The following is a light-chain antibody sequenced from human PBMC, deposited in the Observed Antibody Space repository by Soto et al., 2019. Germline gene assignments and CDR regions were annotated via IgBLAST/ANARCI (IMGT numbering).Light chain of an antibody. Sequence: QSVLTQPPSVSAAPGQKVTISCSGSSSNIGNNYISWYQQLPGTAPKLLIYDNHKRPSGIPDRFSGSKSGTSATLGITGLQTGDEAEYYCGTWDSSLSAGVFGGGTQLTVL. CDR1: SSNIGNNY. CDR2: DNH. CDR3: GTWDSSLSAGV. V-gene: IGLV1-51*01. J-gene: IGLJ2*01.